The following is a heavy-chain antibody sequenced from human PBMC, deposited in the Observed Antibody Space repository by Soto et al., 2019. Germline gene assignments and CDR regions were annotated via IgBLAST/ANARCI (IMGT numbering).Heavy chain of an antibody. CDR1: GGSISTYY. Sequence: SEPLSLTCTVSGGSISTYYWSWIRHPPGKGLEWIGYIYYSGSTSYNPSLKSRVTISVDTSKNQFSLKLRSVTAADTAVYYCASDRSSGWDQGYGMDVWGQGTTVTVSS. D-gene: IGHD6-19*01. V-gene: IGHV4-59*01. CDR2: IYYSGST. CDR3: ASDRSSGWDQGYGMDV. J-gene: IGHJ6*02.